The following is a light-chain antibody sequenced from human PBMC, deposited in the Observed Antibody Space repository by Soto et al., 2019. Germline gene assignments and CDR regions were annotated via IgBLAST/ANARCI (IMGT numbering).Light chain of an antibody. V-gene: IGLV2-23*02. CDR1: GSYNF. J-gene: IGLJ1*01. CDR2: EVS. Sequence: SVLPQPASVYGSPGQSITISCTVGSYNFVSWYQQHPGKAPKVLIYEVSKRPSGVSDRFSGSKSGNTASLTISGLQAEDEADYYCCSDAGRSTYVFGTGTKVTVL. CDR3: CSDAGRSTYV.